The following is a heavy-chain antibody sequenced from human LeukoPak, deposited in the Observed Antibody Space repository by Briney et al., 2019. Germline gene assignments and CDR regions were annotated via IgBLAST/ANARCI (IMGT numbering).Heavy chain of an antibody. Sequence: GRSLRLSCAASGFTFSSYAMHWVRQAPGKGLEWVSSSGSGGDTYYADSVKGRFTISRDNSKNTLYLQMNSLRAEDTAVYYCAKARGATYGTYYFDYWGQGTLVTVSS. D-gene: IGHD4/OR15-4a*01. CDR1: GFTFSSYA. J-gene: IGHJ4*02. CDR3: AKARGATYGTYYFDY. CDR2: SGSGGDT. V-gene: IGHV3-23*01.